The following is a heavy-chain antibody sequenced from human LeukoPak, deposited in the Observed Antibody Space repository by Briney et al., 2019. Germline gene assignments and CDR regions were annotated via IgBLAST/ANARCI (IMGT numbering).Heavy chain of an antibody. CDR2: ISSSSSTI. CDR3: ARGRGDYSNYVDY. V-gene: IGHV3-48*01. Sequence: AGGSLRLSCAASGFTFSSYSMNWVRQAPGKGLEWVSYISSSSSTIYYADSVKGRFTISRDNAKNSLYLQMNSLRAEDTAVYYCARGRGDYSNYVDYWGQGTLVTVSS. D-gene: IGHD4-11*01. CDR1: GFTFSSYS. J-gene: IGHJ4*02.